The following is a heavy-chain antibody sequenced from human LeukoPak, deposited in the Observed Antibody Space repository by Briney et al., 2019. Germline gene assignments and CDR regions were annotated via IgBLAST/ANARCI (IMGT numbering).Heavy chain of an antibody. CDR2: IYYTGST. CDR1: GGSLSSYY. CDR3: ARVEMASFDY. V-gene: IGHV4-59*08. Sequence: PSETLSLTCTVSGGSLSSYYRSWIRQPPGKGLEWIGYIYYTGSTNNTHTLKSRVTISVDTSKIQFSLKLSSVTAADTAVYYCARVEMASFDYWGQGTLVTVSS. J-gene: IGHJ4*02. D-gene: IGHD5-24*01.